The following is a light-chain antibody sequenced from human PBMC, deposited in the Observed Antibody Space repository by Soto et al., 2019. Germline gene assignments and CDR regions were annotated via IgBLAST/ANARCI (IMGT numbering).Light chain of an antibody. CDR2: AAS. CDR3: QQYDNLPFT. J-gene: IGKJ4*01. CDR1: QDVSNY. V-gene: IGKV1-33*01. Sequence: DIQMNQSPSSLSASVGDRVTITCQASQDVSNYLSWYQQKPGKAPKLLIYAASNLETGVPLRFSGSGSGTHFTFTISSLQPEDIATYYCQQYDNLPFTFGGGSNVEIK.